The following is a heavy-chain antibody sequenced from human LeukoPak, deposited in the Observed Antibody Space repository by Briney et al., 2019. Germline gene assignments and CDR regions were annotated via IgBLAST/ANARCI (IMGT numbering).Heavy chain of an antibody. CDR1: GGSISSSSYY. Sequence: SETLSLTCAVSGGSISSSSYYWGWIRQPPGKGLEWIGSIYYSGSTYYNPSLKSRVTISVDTSKNQFSLKLSSVTAADTAVYYCARRRTTYYYDSSGYSQLVYYYYMDVWGKATTVTVS. CDR3: ARRRTTYYYDSSGYSQLVYYYYMDV. V-gene: IGHV4-39*01. J-gene: IGHJ6*03. CDR2: IYYSGST. D-gene: IGHD3-22*01.